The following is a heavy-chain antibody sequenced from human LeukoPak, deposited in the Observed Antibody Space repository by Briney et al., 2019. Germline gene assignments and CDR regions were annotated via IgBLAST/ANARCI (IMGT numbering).Heavy chain of an antibody. J-gene: IGHJ3*02. Sequence: GGSLRLSCAASGFTFSSYAMHWVRQAPGKGLEWVALISYDGSNKYYADSVKGRFTISGDSSYHTAFLQMNSLRADDTAIYYCAKDGEWTFDIWGQGTMVTVSS. CDR2: ISYDGSNK. CDR1: GFTFSSYA. CDR3: AKDGEWTFDI. D-gene: IGHD3-3*01. V-gene: IGHV3-30-3*01.